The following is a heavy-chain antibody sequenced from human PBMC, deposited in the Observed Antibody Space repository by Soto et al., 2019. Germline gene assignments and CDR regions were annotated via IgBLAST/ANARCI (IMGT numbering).Heavy chain of an antibody. J-gene: IGHJ3*02. CDR2: IYYSGST. CDR3: ARESNGIVGATTENDAFDI. CDR1: GGSISSYY. V-gene: IGHV4-59*01. D-gene: IGHD1-26*01. Sequence: ASETVSLTCTVSGGSISSYYWSWIRQPPGKGLEWIGYIYYSGSTNYNPSLKSRVTISVDTSKNQFSLKLSSVTAADTAVYYCARESNGIVGATTENDAFDIWGQGTMVTVS.